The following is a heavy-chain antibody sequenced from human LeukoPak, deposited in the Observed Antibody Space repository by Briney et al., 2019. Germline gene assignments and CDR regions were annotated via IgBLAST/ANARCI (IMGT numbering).Heavy chain of an antibody. CDR3: ARQDCSSTSCYHDY. Sequence: SETLSLTCAVYGGSFSGYYWSWIRQPPGKGLEWIGEINHSGGTNYNPSLKSRVTISVDTSKNQFSLKLSSVTAADTAVYYCARQDCSSTSCYHDYWGQGTLVTVSS. V-gene: IGHV4-34*01. CDR2: INHSGGT. CDR1: GGSFSGYY. J-gene: IGHJ4*02. D-gene: IGHD2-2*01.